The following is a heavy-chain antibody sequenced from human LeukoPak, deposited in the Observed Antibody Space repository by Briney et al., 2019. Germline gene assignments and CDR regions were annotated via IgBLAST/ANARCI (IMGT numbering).Heavy chain of an antibody. J-gene: IGHJ4*02. Sequence: SETLSLTCAVSGGSISSGGYSWSWIRQPPGKGLEWIGYIYHSGSTYYSPSLKSRVTISVDRSKNQFSLKLSSVTAADTAVYYCASIFSGWDDYWGQGTLVTVSS. CDR1: GGSISSGGYS. CDR3: ASIFSGWDDY. D-gene: IGHD6-19*01. V-gene: IGHV4-30-2*01. CDR2: IYHSGST.